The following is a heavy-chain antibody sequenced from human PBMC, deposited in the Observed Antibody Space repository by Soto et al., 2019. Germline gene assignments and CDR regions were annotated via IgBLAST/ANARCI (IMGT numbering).Heavy chain of an antibody. CDR1: GFTFGSYA. CDR3: AKDTTKLRPLYYMDV. V-gene: IGHV3-23*01. CDR2: ISGSGGST. D-gene: IGHD3-3*01. J-gene: IGHJ6*03. Sequence: PGGSLRLSWAASGFTFGSYAMSRVRQAPGKGLEWVSAISGSGGSTYYADSVKGRFTISRDNSKNTLYLQMNSLRAEDTSVYYCAKDTTKLRPLYYMDVWGKGTTVTVSS.